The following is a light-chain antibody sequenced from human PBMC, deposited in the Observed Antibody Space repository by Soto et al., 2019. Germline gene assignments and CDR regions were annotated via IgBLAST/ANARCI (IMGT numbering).Light chain of an antibody. J-gene: IGKJ2*01. CDR1: QSVSSY. Sequence: EIVLTQSPATLSLSPGERATLSCRASQSVSSYLAWYQQKPGQAPRLLIYDASNRATGIPARFSGSGSGTDFTLTISSLEPEDFAVYYCQQRSNWPPAPSYTFGQGTKLEIK. V-gene: IGKV3-11*01. CDR2: DAS. CDR3: QQRSNWPPAPSYT.